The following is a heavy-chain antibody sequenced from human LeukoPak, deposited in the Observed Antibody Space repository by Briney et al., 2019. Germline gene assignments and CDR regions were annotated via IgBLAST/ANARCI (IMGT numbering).Heavy chain of an antibody. CDR2: ISSSGSTI. Sequence: PGGSLRLSCAASGFTFSTYWMSWVRQAPGKGLEWVSYISSSGSTIYYADSVKGRFTISRDNAKNSLYLQMNSLRAEDTAVYYCARVYYGSGSYWGAYYYYYYMDVWGKGTTVTISS. D-gene: IGHD3-10*01. J-gene: IGHJ6*03. CDR3: ARVYYGSGSYWGAYYYYYYMDV. CDR1: GFTFSTYW. V-gene: IGHV3-48*04.